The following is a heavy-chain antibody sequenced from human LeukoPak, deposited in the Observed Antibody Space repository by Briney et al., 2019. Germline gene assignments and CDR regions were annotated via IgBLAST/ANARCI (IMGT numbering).Heavy chain of an antibody. Sequence: PSETLSLTCAVYSGSFSGYYWTWFRQPPGKGLEWIGEFNHNWGAKYNPSLRSRATISVDTSKNHLSLSLNSVTAADTAVYYCARGYCSGGSCYSSYYYSYMDVWGKGTTVTVSS. CDR1: SGSFSGYY. V-gene: IGHV4-34*01. CDR3: ARGYCSGGSCYSSYYYSYMDV. CDR2: FNHNWGA. J-gene: IGHJ6*03. D-gene: IGHD2-15*01.